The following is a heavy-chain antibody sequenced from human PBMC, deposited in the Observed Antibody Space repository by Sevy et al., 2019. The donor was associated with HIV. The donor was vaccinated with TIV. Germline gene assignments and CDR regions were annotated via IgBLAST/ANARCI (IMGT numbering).Heavy chain of an antibody. CDR2: IYAGGST. J-gene: IGHJ3*02. D-gene: IGHD7-27*01. CDR3: ASQLGIGAFDI. CDR1: GLSVSRNY. Sequence: GGSLRLSCAASGLSVSRNYLSWVRQAPGKGLEWVSVIYAGGSTYYADSVKVRFTVSRNKAKNTLYYRMNSLRAEDTAVYYCASQLGIGAFDIWGQGTMVTVSS. V-gene: IGHV3-53*01.